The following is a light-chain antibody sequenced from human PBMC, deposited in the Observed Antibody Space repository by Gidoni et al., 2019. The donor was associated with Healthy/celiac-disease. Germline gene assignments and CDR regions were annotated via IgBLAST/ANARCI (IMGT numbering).Light chain of an antibody. CDR3: QQSYSTPPT. J-gene: IGKJ1*01. CDR2: AAS. CDR1: QSISSY. Sequence: DIQMTQSPSSLSASVGDRVTITCRASQSISSYLNWYQQKPGKAPKLLIYAASSLQSGVPSGFSDSGSETDFTLTNSSLQPEDFATYYCQQSYSTPPTFXQXTKVEIK. V-gene: IGKV1-39*01.